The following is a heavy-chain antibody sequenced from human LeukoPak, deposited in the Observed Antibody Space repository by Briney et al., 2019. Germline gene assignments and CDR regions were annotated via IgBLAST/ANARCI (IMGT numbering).Heavy chain of an antibody. J-gene: IGHJ4*02. CDR2: INPNSGGT. D-gene: IGHD6-19*01. Sequence: ASVKVSCKASGYTFTGYYMHWVRQAPGQGLEWMGWINPNSGGTNYAQKFQGWVTMTRDTSISTAYMELSRLRSDDTAVYYCARTPLRSGWYYFDYWGQGTLVTVSS. CDR3: ARTPLRSGWYYFDY. V-gene: IGHV1-2*04. CDR1: GYTFTGYY.